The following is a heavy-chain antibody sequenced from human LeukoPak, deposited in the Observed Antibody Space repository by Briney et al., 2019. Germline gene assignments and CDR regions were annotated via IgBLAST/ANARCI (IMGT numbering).Heavy chain of an antibody. V-gene: IGHV3-23*01. D-gene: IGHD3-22*01. Sequence: GGSLRLSCAASGFTFSSYAMSWVRQAPGKGLEWVSAISGGGGSTYYADSVKGRFTISRDNSKNTLYLQMNSLRAEDTAVYYCAKGIDYYDSSGYYYFDYWGQGTLVTVSS. CDR1: GFTFSSYA. CDR2: ISGGGGST. CDR3: AKGIDYYDSSGYYYFDY. J-gene: IGHJ4*02.